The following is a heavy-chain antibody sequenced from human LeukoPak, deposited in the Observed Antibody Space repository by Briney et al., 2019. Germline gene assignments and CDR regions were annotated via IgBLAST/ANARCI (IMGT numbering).Heavy chain of an antibody. CDR1: GFTFSSYA. D-gene: IGHD1-14*01. CDR3: ARTSGGLDH. CDR2: ISYDGSTK. V-gene: IGHV3-30*04. Sequence: GGSLRLSCAASGFTFSSYAMHWVRQAPGKGLEWVAVISYDGSTKYYADSVKGRFTISRDNSKNTLYLQMNSLRAEDTAVYYCARTSGGLDHWGQGTLVTVSS. J-gene: IGHJ5*02.